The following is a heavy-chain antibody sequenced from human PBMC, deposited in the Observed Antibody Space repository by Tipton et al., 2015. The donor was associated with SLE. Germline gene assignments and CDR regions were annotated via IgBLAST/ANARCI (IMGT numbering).Heavy chain of an antibody. Sequence: TLSLTCTVSGGSISSGSHYWGWIRQPPGKGLEWIGYLYSGASTVYNPSLKSRVAISVDTSENQVSLKLRSVTAADTAVYFCARHHSLLRRFDPWGQGTLVTVSS. CDR3: ARHHSLLRRFDP. CDR1: GGSISSGSHY. D-gene: IGHD5-12*01. CDR2: LYSGAST. J-gene: IGHJ5*02. V-gene: IGHV4-61*05.